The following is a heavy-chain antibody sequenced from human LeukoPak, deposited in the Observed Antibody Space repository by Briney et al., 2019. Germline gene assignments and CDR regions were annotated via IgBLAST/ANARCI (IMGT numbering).Heavy chain of an antibody. J-gene: IGHJ4*02. CDR1: GYTFTDYY. D-gene: IGHD2-8*02. V-gene: IGHV1-2*06. CDR2: INPNSGGT. Sequence: ASVTVSYKASGYTFTDYYIHWVRQAPGQGLECMGRINPNSGGTNYAQKFQGRVTMTRDTSISTAYMELSGLRSDDTAVYYCARGTPGWFIYWGQGTLVTVSS. CDR3: ARGTPGWFIY.